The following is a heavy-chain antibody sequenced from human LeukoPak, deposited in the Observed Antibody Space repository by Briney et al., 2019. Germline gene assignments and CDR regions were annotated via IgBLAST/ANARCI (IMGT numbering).Heavy chain of an antibody. CDR3: ARGGSYHPFDY. D-gene: IGHD1-26*01. J-gene: IGHJ4*02. CDR1: GGSISSYY. CDR2: IYYSGST. Sequence: TSSETLSLTCTVSGGSISSYYWSWIRQPPGKGLEWIGYIYYSGSTNYNPSLKSRVTISVDTSKNQFSLKLSSVTAADTAVYYCARGGSYHPFDYWGQGTLVTVSS. V-gene: IGHV4-59*01.